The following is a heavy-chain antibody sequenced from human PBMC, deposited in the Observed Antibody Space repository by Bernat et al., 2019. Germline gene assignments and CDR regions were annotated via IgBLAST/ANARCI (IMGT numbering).Heavy chain of an antibody. CDR1: GFTFSSYW. D-gene: IGHD3-10*01. CDR2: IKQDGSEK. V-gene: IGHV3-7*03. Sequence: EVQLVESGGGLVQPGGSLRLSCAASGFTFSSYWMSWVRQAPGKGLEWVANIKQDGSEKYYVDSVKGRFTISRDNAKNSLYLQMNSLRSEDTAVYYCASEPPPIDCYGSGSTLSYWGQGTLVTVSS. J-gene: IGHJ4*02. CDR3: ASEPPPIDCYGSGSTLSY.